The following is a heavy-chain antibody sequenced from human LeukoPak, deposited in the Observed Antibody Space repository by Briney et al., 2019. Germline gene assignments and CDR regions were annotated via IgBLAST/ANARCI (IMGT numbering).Heavy chain of an antibody. Sequence: GGSLRLSCAASGFTFSSYWMNWVRQAPGKGLEWVANIKQDESEKYYVDSVKGRFTISRDNAKNSLYLQMDSLRAEDTAVYYCARVLVNSSSRYQSLKYWGQGTLVTVSS. CDR1: GFTFSSYW. V-gene: IGHV3-7*01. D-gene: IGHD6-25*01. CDR2: IKQDESEK. CDR3: ARVLVNSSSRYQSLKY. J-gene: IGHJ4*02.